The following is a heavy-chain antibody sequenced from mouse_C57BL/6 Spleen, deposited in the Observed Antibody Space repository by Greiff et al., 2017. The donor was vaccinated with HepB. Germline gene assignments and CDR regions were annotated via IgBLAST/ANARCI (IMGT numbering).Heavy chain of an antibody. CDR1: GFTFSDYY. D-gene: IGHD2-10*02. CDR3: ARGDSIYAMDY. Sequence: EVHLVESGGGLVQPGGSLKLSCAASGFTFSDYYMYWVRQTPEKRLEWVAYISNGGGSTYYPDTVKGRFTISRDNAKNTLYLQMSRLKSEDTAMYYCARGDSIYAMDYWGQGTSVTVSS. J-gene: IGHJ4*01. V-gene: IGHV5-12*01. CDR2: ISNGGGST.